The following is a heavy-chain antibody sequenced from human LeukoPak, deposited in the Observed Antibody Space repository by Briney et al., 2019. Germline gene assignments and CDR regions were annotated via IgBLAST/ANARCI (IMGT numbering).Heavy chain of an antibody. CDR2: ISASGGST. CDR3: ARAGPEFVDAFDI. D-gene: IGHD3-10*01. V-gene: IGHV3-23*01. CDR1: GFTFSSSA. J-gene: IGHJ3*02. Sequence: PGGSLRLSCAASGFTFSSSAMSWVRQVPGKGLEWVSGISASGGSTSYADSVRGRFTISRDNSKNTLYVQMNSLRDEATAVYYCARAGPEFVDAFDIWGQGTMVTVSS.